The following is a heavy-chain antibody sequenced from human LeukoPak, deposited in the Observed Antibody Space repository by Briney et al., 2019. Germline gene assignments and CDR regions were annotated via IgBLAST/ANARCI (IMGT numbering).Heavy chain of an antibody. D-gene: IGHD6-13*01. V-gene: IGHV4-61*08. CDR1: GGSISSGDYY. CDR2: IYYSGST. Sequence: SQTLSLTCTVSGGSISSGDYYWSWIRQPPGKGLEWIGYIYYSGSTNYNPSLKSRVTISVDTSKNQFSLKLSSVTAADTAVYYCARGEIGYSSSWDSSGYLHFDYWGQGTLVTVSS. J-gene: IGHJ4*02. CDR3: ARGEIGYSSSWDSSGYLHFDY.